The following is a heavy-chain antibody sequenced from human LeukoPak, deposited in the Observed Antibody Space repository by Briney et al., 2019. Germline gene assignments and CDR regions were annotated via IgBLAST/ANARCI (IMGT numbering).Heavy chain of an antibody. CDR1: GDSVSSNSAA. V-gene: IGHV6-1*01. Sequence: SQTLSLTCAISGDSVSSNSAAWNWIRQSPSRGLEWLGKTYYRSKWYNDYAVSVKSRIIINPDTSKNQFSLQLNSVTPEDTAVYYCAREPYYYDSSGYYYLLDYWGQGTLVTVSS. J-gene: IGHJ4*02. D-gene: IGHD3-22*01. CDR2: TYYRSKWYN. CDR3: AREPYYYDSSGYYYLLDY.